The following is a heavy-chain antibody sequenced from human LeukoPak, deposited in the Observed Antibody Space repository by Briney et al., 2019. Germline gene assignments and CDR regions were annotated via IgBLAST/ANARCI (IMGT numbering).Heavy chain of an antibody. D-gene: IGHD2-15*01. CDR1: GGSISSYH. CDR3: ARLKIGGVAATYYFDY. CDR2: IHYSGST. V-gene: IGHV4-59*08. J-gene: IGHJ4*02. Sequence: SETLSLTCTVSGGSISSYHWIWIRQPPGKGLEWIGYIHYSGSTNYNPSLKSRVTTSVDTSKKQFSLKLRSVTAADTAVYYCARLKIGGVAATYYFDYWGQGTLVTVSS.